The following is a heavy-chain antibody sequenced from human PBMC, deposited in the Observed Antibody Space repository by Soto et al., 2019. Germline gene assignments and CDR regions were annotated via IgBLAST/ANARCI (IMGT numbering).Heavy chain of an antibody. CDR3: ARGGPYSSSLYYFDY. CDR1: GDSITSGYY. CDR2: FYHTGST. V-gene: IGHV4-38-2*01. J-gene: IGHJ4*02. D-gene: IGHD6-13*01. Sequence: NPSETLSLTCDVSGDSITSGYYWGFIRQPPGKGLEWMGSFYHTGSTYYNPSLKGRVTISVDTSTNQFSLKLTSVTAADTAVYYCARGGPYSSSLYYFDYWGQGTLVTVSS.